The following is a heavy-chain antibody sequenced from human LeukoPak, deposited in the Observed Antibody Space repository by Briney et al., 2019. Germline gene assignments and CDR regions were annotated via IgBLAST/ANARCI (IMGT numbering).Heavy chain of an antibody. J-gene: IGHJ6*04. V-gene: IGHV3-64D*06. Sequence: GGSLRLSCSASGFTFSSYAMHWVRQAPGKGLEYVSAISSNGGSTYYADSVKGRFAISRDNSKNTLYLQMSRLRAEDTAVYYCVKDPYCSSTSCYEGDYYGMDVWGKGTTVTVSS. CDR1: GFTFSSYA. CDR2: ISSNGGST. CDR3: VKDPYCSSTSCYEGDYYGMDV. D-gene: IGHD2-2*01.